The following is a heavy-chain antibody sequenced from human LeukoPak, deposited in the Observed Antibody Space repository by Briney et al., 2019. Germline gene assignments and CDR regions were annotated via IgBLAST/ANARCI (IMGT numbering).Heavy chain of an antibody. J-gene: IGHJ4*02. Sequence: ASQTLSLTCTVSGGSISSGDYYWSWIRQPPGKGLEWNEYIYYSGTTYYNPSLKSRVTISVDTSKNQFSLKLNSVTAADTAVYYCARKRYDDPYFFDYWGQGTLVTVSS. D-gene: IGHD3-16*01. CDR1: GGSISSGDYY. CDR3: ARKRYDDPYFFDY. V-gene: IGHV4-30-4*01. CDR2: IYYSGTT.